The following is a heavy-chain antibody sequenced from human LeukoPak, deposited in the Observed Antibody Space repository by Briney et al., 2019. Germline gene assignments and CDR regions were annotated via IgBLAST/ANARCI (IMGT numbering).Heavy chain of an antibody. V-gene: IGHV1-18*01. J-gene: IGHJ5*02. CDR1: GYTFTSYG. D-gene: IGHD4-17*01. Sequence: GASVTVSCKASGYTFTSYGISWVRQAPGQGLEWMGWISAYNGNTNYAQKLQGRVTMTTDTSTSTAYMELRSLRSDDTAVYYCARDGVPYGDYTGFDPWGQGTLVTVSS. CDR2: ISAYNGNT. CDR3: ARDGVPYGDYTGFDP.